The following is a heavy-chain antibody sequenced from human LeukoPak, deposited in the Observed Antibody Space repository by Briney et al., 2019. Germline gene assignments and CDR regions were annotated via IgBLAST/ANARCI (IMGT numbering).Heavy chain of an antibody. J-gene: IGHJ4*02. D-gene: IGHD6-13*01. Sequence: SETLSLTCAVYGGSFSGYYWSWIRQPPGKGLEWIGEIYHSGSTNYNPSLKSRVTISVDTSKNQFSLKLSSVTAADTAVYYCARSRWYVPFDYWGQGTLVTVSS. CDR3: ARSRWYVPFDY. V-gene: IGHV4-34*01. CDR2: IYHSGST. CDR1: GGSFSGYY.